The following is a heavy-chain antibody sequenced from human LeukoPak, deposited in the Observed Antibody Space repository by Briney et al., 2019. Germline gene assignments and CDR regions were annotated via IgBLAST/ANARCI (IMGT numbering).Heavy chain of an antibody. V-gene: IGHV3-48*03. CDR2: ISSRGSTI. D-gene: IGHD3-10*01. CDR3: ATLFRSGVRGVIPE. CDR1: GFTFRSFA. J-gene: IGHJ4*02. Sequence: GGSLRLSCAASGFTFRSFAMSWVRQAPGKGLEWVSYISSRGSTIYYADSVKGRFTISRDNTKNSLYLQMNSLRAEDTAIYYCATLFRSGVRGVIPEWGQGTPVTVSS.